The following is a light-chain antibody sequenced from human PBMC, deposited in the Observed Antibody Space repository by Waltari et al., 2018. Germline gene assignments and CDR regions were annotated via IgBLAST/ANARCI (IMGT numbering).Light chain of an antibody. V-gene: IGKV1-5*03. CDR3: QQYNSYLLT. CDR2: KAS. Sequence: DIQMTQSPSTLSASVGDRVTITCRASQSISSWLAWYQQKPGKAPKLLIYKASSLESGVPSRFSGSGSGTEFTLTISSLQPDDFATYQCQQYNSYLLTFGGGTKVEIK. J-gene: IGKJ4*01. CDR1: QSISSW.